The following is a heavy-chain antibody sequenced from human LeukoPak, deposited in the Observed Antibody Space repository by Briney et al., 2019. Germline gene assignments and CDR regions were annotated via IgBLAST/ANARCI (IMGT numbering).Heavy chain of an antibody. Sequence: ASVKVSCKASGYSFPSYGINWVRQAPGQGLEWMGWISAYNGNTNYAQNLQGRVTMTTDTSTSTAYMELRSLRSDDTAVYYCARDTKRSRARWENLGIDPWGQGTLVTVSS. CDR3: ARDTKRSRARWENLGIDP. CDR2: ISAYNGNT. CDR1: GYSFPSYG. V-gene: IGHV1-18*01. J-gene: IGHJ5*02. D-gene: IGHD3-16*01.